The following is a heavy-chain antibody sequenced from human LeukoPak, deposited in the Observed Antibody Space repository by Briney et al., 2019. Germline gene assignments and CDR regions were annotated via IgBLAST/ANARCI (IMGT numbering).Heavy chain of an antibody. V-gene: IGHV3-21*01. D-gene: IGHD4-17*01. CDR2: ISSSSSYI. Sequence: GGSLRLSCAASGFTFSSYSMNWVRQAPGKGLEWVSSISSSSSYIYYADSVKGRFTISRDNAKNSLHLQMNSLRAEDTAVYYCARDHPTVTTHIDYWGQGTLVTVSS. CDR1: GFTFSSYS. J-gene: IGHJ4*02. CDR3: ARDHPTVTTHIDY.